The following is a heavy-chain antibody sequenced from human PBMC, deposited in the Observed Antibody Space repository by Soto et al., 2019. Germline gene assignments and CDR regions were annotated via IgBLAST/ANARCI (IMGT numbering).Heavy chain of an antibody. D-gene: IGHD4-17*01. J-gene: IGHJ6*04. CDR2: IWYDGSNK. CDR1: GFTFSSYG. Sequence: QVQLVESGGGVVQPGMSLRLSCAASGFTFSSYGMHWVRQAPGKGLEWVAVIWYDGSNKYYADSVKGRFTISRDNSKNTLYLQMNSLRAEDTAVYYCARAETVTGVRVVDVWGKGTTVTVSS. CDR3: ARAETVTGVRVVDV. V-gene: IGHV3-33*01.